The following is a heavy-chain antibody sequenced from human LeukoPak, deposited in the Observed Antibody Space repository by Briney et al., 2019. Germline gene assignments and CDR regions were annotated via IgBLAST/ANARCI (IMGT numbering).Heavy chain of an antibody. D-gene: IGHD6-13*01. CDR3: ARDEQQQIDY. CDR2: TTHSGST. CDR1: GYTMNSGYY. J-gene: IGHJ4*02. Sequence: SETLSLTCNVSGYTMNSGYYWSWIRQTPGNGLEWIGETTHSGSTDYNPSLKSRVSVSVDTSKNQFSLKLTSVTAADTAVYYCARDEQQQIDYWGQGTLVTVSS. V-gene: IGHV4-38-2*02.